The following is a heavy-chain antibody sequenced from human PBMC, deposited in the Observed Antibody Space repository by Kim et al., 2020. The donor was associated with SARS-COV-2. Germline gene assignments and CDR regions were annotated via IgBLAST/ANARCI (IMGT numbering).Heavy chain of an antibody. Sequence: GGSLRLSCVASGFTFSSSAMTWVRQAPGKGLEWVSTIFGSGRGTYYADSVKGRFVVSRDNSKKTLYLQMNNLRGDDTAIYYCAKNVHITSRTFLWYFDLWGRGSSVPVSS. D-gene: IGHD2-2*01. V-gene: IGHV3-23*01. CDR2: IFGSGRGT. CDR1: GFTFSSSA. J-gene: IGHJ2*01. CDR3: AKNVHITSRTFLWYFDL.